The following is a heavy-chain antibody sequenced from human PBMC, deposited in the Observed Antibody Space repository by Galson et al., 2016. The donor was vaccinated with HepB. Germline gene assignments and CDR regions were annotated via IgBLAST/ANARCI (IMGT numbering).Heavy chain of an antibody. D-gene: IGHD2-2*01. CDR2: IRSKDNSYAT. CDR3: TSSSRPNYYYGMDV. CDR1: GFIFSGSS. V-gene: IGHV3-73*01. J-gene: IGHJ6*02. Sequence: SLRLSCAVSGFIFSGSSMHWVRQASGKGLEWVGRIRSKDNSYATAYAASVRGKFTISRDDSKNTASLQRNSLKIEDTAVYYCTSSSRPNYYYGMDVWGQGTTVTVSS.